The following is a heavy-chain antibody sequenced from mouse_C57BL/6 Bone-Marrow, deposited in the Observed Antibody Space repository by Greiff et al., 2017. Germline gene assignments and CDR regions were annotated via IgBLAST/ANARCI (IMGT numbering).Heavy chain of an antibody. CDR1: GYSFTDYN. CDR3: ANYHGSSPRAY. CDR2: INPNYGTT. Sequence: VHVKQSGPELVKPGASVKISCKASGYSFTDYNMNWVKQSNGKSLEWIGVINPNYGTTSYNQKFKGKATLTVDQSSSTAYMQLNSLTSEDSAVYYCANYHGSSPRAYWGQGTLVTVSA. V-gene: IGHV1-39*01. D-gene: IGHD1-1*01. J-gene: IGHJ3*01.